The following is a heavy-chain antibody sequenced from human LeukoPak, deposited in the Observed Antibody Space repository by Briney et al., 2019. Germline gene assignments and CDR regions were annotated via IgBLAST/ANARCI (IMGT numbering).Heavy chain of an antibody. CDR1: GFTFSSYW. D-gene: IGHD3-22*01. CDR3: ARESYDSSGYDNWSDP. Sequence: GGSQRLSCAASGFTFSSYWMSWVRQAPGKGLEWVANIKQDGSEKYYVDSVKGRFTISRDNAKNSLYLQMNSLRAEDTAVYYCARESYDSSGYDNWSDPWGQGTLVTVSS. J-gene: IGHJ5*02. CDR2: IKQDGSEK. V-gene: IGHV3-7*01.